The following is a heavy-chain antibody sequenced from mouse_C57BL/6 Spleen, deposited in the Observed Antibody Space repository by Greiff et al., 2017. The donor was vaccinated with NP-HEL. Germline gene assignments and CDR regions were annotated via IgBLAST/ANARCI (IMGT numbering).Heavy chain of an antibody. CDR2: IDPEDGDT. Sequence: VQLKESGAELVRPGASVKLSCTASGFNIKDYYMHWVKQRPEQGLEWIGRIDPEDGDTEYAPKFQGKATMTADTSSNTAYLQLSSLTSEDTAVYYCTTGYYGSNLYYFDDWGQGTTLTVSS. V-gene: IGHV14-1*01. D-gene: IGHD1-1*01. CDR3: TTGYYGSNLYYFDD. J-gene: IGHJ2*01. CDR1: GFNIKDYY.